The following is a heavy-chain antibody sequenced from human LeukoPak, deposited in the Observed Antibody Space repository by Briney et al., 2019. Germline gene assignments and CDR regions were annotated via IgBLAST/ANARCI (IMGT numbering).Heavy chain of an antibody. Sequence: SETLSLTCTVSGGSISSYYWSWIRQPPGKGLEWIGRIYTSGSTNYNPSLKSRVTISVDTSKNQFSLKLSSVTAADTAVYYCARGLSSSGSYWYYFDYWGQGTLVAVSS. CDR1: GGSISSYY. CDR2: IYTSGST. V-gene: IGHV4-4*08. CDR3: ARGLSSSGSYWYYFDY. D-gene: IGHD1-26*01. J-gene: IGHJ4*02.